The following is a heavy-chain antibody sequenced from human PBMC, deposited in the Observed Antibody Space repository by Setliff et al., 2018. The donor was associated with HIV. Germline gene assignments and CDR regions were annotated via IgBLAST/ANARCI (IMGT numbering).Heavy chain of an antibody. CDR1: GGSINSGSYY. J-gene: IGHJ4*02. CDR3: ARTPSRGGFDY. Sequence: SETLSLTCTVSGGSINSGSYYWGWIRQPPEKGLEWIGTMFYSGSTYYNPSLKSRVTISLDTSKNQFSLNVNSVTAADTAVYYCARTPSRGGFDYWGQGTLVTVSS. D-gene: IGHD3-16*01. V-gene: IGHV4-39*07. CDR2: MFYSGST.